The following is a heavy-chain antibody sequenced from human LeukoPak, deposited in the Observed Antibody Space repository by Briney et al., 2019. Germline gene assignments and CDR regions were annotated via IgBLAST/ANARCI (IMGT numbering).Heavy chain of an antibody. V-gene: IGHV4-39*01. D-gene: IGHD3-10*01. Sequence: SETLSLTCTVSGDSIHSDLYYWGWVRLPPGKWLGWLGVIHYTGNFYYNSSLESRVTMSVDTSKNQFSLKPRSVTAADSAVYYCARRGVITSRMVRGDFDFWGQGTLVTVSS. CDR3: ARRGVITSRMVRGDFDF. CDR2: IHYTGNF. CDR1: GDSIHSDLYY. J-gene: IGHJ4*02.